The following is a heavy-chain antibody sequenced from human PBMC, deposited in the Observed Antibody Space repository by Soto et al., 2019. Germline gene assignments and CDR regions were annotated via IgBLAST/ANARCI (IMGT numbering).Heavy chain of an antibody. Sequence: QITLKESGPTLVKPTQTLTLTCTFSGFSLRSSGVGVGWIRLRPGTALELLAILSWNDDKRYSPSLKSRLTISIDTSKIKVVLVMTNTVPVDTATYYGARTMVRAGEMDVWGHGNTVTVSS. CDR2: LSWNDDK. J-gene: IGHJ6*02. V-gene: IGHV2-5*01. CDR1: GFSLRSSGVG. D-gene: IGHD3-10*01. CDR3: ARTMVRAGEMDV.